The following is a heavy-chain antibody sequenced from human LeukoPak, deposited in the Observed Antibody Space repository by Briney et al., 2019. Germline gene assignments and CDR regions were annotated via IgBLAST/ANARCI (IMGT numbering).Heavy chain of an antibody. CDR1: GGTFSSYA. D-gene: IGHD3-9*01. Sequence: SVKVSCKASGGTFSSYAISWVRQAPGQGLEWMGGIIPIFGTANYAQKFQGRVTITADKSTSTAYMELSSLRSEDTAVYYCARVRDKYYDILTGYYNGYYYYGMDVWSKGTTVTVSS. CDR2: IIPIFGTA. CDR3: ARVRDKYYDILTGYYNGYYYYGMDV. V-gene: IGHV1-69*06. J-gene: IGHJ6*04.